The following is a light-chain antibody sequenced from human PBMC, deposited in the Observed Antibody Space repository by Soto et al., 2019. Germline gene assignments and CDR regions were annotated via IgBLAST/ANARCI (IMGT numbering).Light chain of an antibody. CDR1: QSVNSNY. V-gene: IGKV3-20*01. CDR3: QQYDNSPRT. Sequence: EIVLTQSPGTLSLSPGERATLSCRASQSVNSNYLAWYQQKPGQGPRLLMYGASSRATGIPDRFSGSGSGTDFTLTISRLEPADFAVYYCQQYDNSPRTVGQGTKVEIK. CDR2: GAS. J-gene: IGKJ1*01.